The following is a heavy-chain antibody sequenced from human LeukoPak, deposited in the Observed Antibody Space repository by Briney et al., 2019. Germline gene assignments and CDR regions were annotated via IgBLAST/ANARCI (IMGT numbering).Heavy chain of an antibody. V-gene: IGHV1-2*02. Sequence: ASVKVSCKPSGYTFTGYYMHWVRQAPGQGLEWMGWINPHSGDTNYTQQFQGRVTMTRDTSITTAYMELSRLRSDDTAVYYCARDVKYCSSTSCYGKDAFDIWGQGTMVTVSS. J-gene: IGHJ3*02. CDR1: GYTFTGYY. CDR3: ARDVKYCSSTSCYGKDAFDI. D-gene: IGHD2-2*01. CDR2: INPHSGDT.